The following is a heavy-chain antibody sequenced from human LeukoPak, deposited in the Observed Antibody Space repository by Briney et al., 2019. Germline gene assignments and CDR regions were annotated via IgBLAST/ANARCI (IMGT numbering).Heavy chain of an antibody. J-gene: IGHJ6*03. CDR2: IIPISGTT. CDR1: GGTFSSYA. CDR3: ATLCCGSYYMDV. D-gene: IGHD2-15*01. V-gene: IGHV1-69*06. Sequence: AASVKVSCKASGGTFSSYAISWVRQAPGQGLEWMGGIIPISGTTNYAQKFQGRVTITADKSTSTAYMELSSLRSEDTAVYYCATLCCGSYYMDVWGKGTTVTVSS.